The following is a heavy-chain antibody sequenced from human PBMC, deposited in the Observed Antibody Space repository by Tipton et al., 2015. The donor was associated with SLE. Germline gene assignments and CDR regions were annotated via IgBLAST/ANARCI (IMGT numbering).Heavy chain of an antibody. Sequence: GSLRLSCTVSGVSISSRDYWSWVRQPPGEGLEWIGDISHSGNTTYNPSLRSRVTISVDKSKNQFSLGLNSLTDADTAMYFCARGKSSRFCDGGVYFDHWGQGSLVTVSS. CDR2: ISHSGNT. J-gene: IGHJ4*02. D-gene: IGHD6-13*01. CDR3: ARGKSSRFCDGGVYFDH. CDR1: GVSISSRDY. V-gene: IGHV4-4*01.